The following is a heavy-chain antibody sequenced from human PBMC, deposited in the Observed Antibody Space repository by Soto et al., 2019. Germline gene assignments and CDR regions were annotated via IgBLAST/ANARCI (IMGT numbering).Heavy chain of an antibody. CDR3: ARGLWDYATNGFGP. CDR2: MNPNSGNT. V-gene: IGHV1-8*01. J-gene: IGHJ5*02. CDR1: GYTFTSYD. D-gene: IGHD4-17*01. Sequence: QVQLVQSGAEVKKPGASVKVSCKASGYTFTSYDINWVRQAPGQGLEWMGWMNPNSGNTGYAQKFQGRVTMTRNTSIRRACVERSSLRSGEAGVYYCARGLWDYATNGFGPWGQGTLVTVSS.